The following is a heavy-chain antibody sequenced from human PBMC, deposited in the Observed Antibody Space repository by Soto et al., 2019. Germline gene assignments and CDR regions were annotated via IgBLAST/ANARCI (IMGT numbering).Heavy chain of an antibody. CDR1: GFTFSDHH. Sequence: GGSLRLSCAASGFTFSDHHMDWVRQAPGKGLEWVARTSNKANAYATHYAASVDGRFTISRDGSENSLYLQMNNLQTEDTAVYYCSRDSVNWSFDYWGHGTLVTVSS. CDR3: SRDSVNWSFDY. CDR2: TSNKANAYAT. J-gene: IGHJ4*01. D-gene: IGHD1-1*01. V-gene: IGHV3-72*01.